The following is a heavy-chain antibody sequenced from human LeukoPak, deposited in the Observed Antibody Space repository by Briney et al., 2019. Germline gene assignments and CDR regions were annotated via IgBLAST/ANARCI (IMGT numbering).Heavy chain of an antibody. CDR1: GFTFSSYG. CDR2: ISGSGGST. J-gene: IGHJ4*02. CDR3: AKETYYYDSSGSRAHYYFDY. D-gene: IGHD3-22*01. Sequence: GGSLRLSCAASGFTFSSYGMSWGRQAPGKGVEWGSAISGSGGSTYYADSVKGRFTISRDNSKNTLYLQMNSLRAEDTAVYYCAKETYYYDSSGSRAHYYFDYWGQGTLVTVSS. V-gene: IGHV3-23*01.